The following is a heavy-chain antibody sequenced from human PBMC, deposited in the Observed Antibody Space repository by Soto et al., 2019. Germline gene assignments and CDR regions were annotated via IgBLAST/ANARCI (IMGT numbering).Heavy chain of an antibody. CDR1: GFSLSTNGVG. CDR2: IYWDGDK. J-gene: IGHJ4*02. D-gene: IGHD1-26*01. V-gene: IGHV2-5*02. CDR3: ARRRDGTYALDY. Sequence: QITLKESGPTLVKPTQTLTLTCTFSGFSLSTNGVGVGWIRQPPGKALEWLALIYWDGDKRYCPSLRSRLTLTKDNSKNQVVLTMTNMDPVDTATYYCARRRDGTYALDYWGQGTLVTVAS.